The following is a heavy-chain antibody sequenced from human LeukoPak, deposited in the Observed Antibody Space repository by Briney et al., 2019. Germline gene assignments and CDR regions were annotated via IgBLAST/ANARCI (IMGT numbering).Heavy chain of an antibody. D-gene: IGHD3-22*01. CDR1: GGSISSYY. V-gene: IGHV4-59*06. CDR2: IYYSGGT. Sequence: SETLSLICTVSGGSISSYYWSWIRQHPGKGLEWIGYIYYSGGTYYNPSLKSRLTISIDTSKNQFSLKLSSVTAADTAAYYCARGYYDSSGYYGTSYFDYWGQGTLVTVSS. CDR3: ARGYYDSSGYYGTSYFDY. J-gene: IGHJ4*02.